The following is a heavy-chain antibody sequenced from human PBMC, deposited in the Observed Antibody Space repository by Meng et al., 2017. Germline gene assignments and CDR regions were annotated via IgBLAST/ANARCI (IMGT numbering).Heavy chain of an antibody. CDR3: AREGVEVRGVSLDY. V-gene: IGHV3-30*01. CDR2: ISYDGSNK. J-gene: IGHJ4*02. D-gene: IGHD3-10*01. Sequence: QGRLVESGGGVVQPGRSLRLSCAASGFTFSSYAMHWVRQAPGKGLEWVAVISYDGSNKYYADSVKGRFTISRDNSKNTLYLQMNSLRAEDTAVYYCAREGVEVRGVSLDYWGQGTLVTVSS. CDR1: GFTFSSYA.